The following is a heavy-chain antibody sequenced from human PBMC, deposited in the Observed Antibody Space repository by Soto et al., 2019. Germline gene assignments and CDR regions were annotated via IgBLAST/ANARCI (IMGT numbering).Heavy chain of an antibody. CDR1: GYTFTGYY. J-gene: IGHJ6*03. CDR3: ARDGSPPSTSISTGYEDYTDV. D-gene: IGHD6-13*01. CDR2: INPNSGGT. Sequence: GASVKVSCKASGYTFTGYYMHWVRQAPGQGLEWMGWINPNSGGTNYAQKFQGWVTMTRDTSISTAYMELSRLRSDDTAVYYCARDGSPPSTSISTGYEDYTDVWGKETTVTVAS. V-gene: IGHV1-2*04.